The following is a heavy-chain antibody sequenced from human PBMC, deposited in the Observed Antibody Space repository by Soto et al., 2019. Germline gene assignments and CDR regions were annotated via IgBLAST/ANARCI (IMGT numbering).Heavy chain of an antibody. Sequence: ASETLSLTCTVSGGSITTYYWSWIRQPPGKGLEWIGYIYYSGSTNYNPSLKSRVSISVDTSKNQFSLKLSPVTAADTAVYYCARFREASWFDPWGQGTLVTVSS. CDR3: ARFREASWFDP. V-gene: IGHV4-59*01. CDR2: IYYSGST. CDR1: GGSITTYY. J-gene: IGHJ5*02. D-gene: IGHD3-10*01.